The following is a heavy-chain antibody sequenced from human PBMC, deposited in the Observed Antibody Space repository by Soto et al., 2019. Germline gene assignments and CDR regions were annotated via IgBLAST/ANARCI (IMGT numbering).Heavy chain of an antibody. CDR2: MYHSGSP. V-gene: IGHV4-30-2*01. Sequence: QLQLQESGSGLVKPSQTLSLTCAVSGGSISSGGYSWSWIRQPPGKGLEWIGYMYHSGSPYYNPSRKSRVTITIDRSKNQFSLKLSAVTDADTAVYYCARVPYYWGQGILVTVSA. CDR3: ARVPYY. CDR1: GGSISSGGYS. D-gene: IGHD2-2*01. J-gene: IGHJ4*02.